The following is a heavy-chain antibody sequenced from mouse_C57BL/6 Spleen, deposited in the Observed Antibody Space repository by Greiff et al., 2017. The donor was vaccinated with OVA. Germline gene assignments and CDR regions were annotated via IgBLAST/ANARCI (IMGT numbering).Heavy chain of an antibody. CDR2: IWGGGST. D-gene: IGHD3-2*02. V-gene: IGHV2-9*01. CDR3: AKRGDSSAFAY. CDR1: GFSLTSYG. Sequence: QVQLKESGPGLVAPSQSLSIPCTVSGFSLTSYGVDWVRQPPGKGLEWLGVIWGGGSTNYNSAPMSRLSICKDNSKSHVFLKMNSLQTDDTARYYCAKRGDSSAFAYWGQGTLVTVSA. J-gene: IGHJ3*01.